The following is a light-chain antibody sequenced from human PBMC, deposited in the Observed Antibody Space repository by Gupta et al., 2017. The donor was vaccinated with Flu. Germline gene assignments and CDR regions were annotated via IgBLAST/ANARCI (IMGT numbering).Light chain of an antibody. J-gene: IGKJ3*01. CDR1: QEVLYY. Sequence: DIQMTHSPSSLSASLGDRVTITCQASQEVLYYVNWYQQKPGRAPTLLISGASYLETGVTSRFSGSGSGTDFSFTINSLQPEDVATYYCQQYLDLPDTFGPGTKVDIK. CDR2: GAS. V-gene: IGKV1-33*01. CDR3: QQYLDLPDT.